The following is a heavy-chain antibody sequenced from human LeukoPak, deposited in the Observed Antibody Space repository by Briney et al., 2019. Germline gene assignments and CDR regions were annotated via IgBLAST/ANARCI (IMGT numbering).Heavy chain of an antibody. CDR1: GFTVSSNY. CDR2: IYSGGST. J-gene: IGHJ4*02. D-gene: IGHD3-10*01. CDR3: ARDSPMVRGVHFDY. Sequence: GGSLRLSCAASGFTVSSNYMSWVRQAPGKGLEWVSVIYSGGSTYYADSVKGRFTISRDNSKNTLYLQMNSLRAEDTAVYYCARDSPMVRGVHFDYWGQGTLVTVSS. V-gene: IGHV3-53*01.